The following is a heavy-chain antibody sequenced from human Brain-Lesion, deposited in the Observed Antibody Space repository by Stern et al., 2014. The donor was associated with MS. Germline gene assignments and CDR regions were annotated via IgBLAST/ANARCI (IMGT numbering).Heavy chain of an antibody. J-gene: IGHJ4*02. CDR2: MYYGGAT. V-gene: IGHV4-39*01. CDR3: ARLVAGFYFDF. CDR1: GGSISSSNHY. Sequence: QLQLQESGPGLVKPSETLSLTCTVSGGSISSSNHYWGWIRQPPGKGLEWIGDMYYGGATSYSPSHKGRVTISVDTSKNQLSLNLSSVTAADTAVYYCARLVAGFYFDFWGPGSPVTVSS. D-gene: IGHD6-19*01.